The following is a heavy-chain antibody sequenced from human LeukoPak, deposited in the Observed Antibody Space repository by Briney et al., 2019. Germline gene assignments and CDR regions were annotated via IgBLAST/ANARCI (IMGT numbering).Heavy chain of an antibody. V-gene: IGHV3-30-3*01. CDR3: ASPSRDGYNQAY. Sequence: PGGSLRLSCAASGFTFSSYAMHWVRQAPGKGLEWVAVISYDGSNKYYADSVKGRFTISRDNSKNTLYLQMNSLRAEDTAVYYCASPSRDGYNQAYWGQGTLVTVSS. D-gene: IGHD5-24*01. CDR1: GFTFSSYA. J-gene: IGHJ4*02. CDR2: ISYDGSNK.